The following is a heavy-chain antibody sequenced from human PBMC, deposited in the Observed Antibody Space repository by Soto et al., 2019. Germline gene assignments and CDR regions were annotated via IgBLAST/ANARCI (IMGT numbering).Heavy chain of an antibody. Sequence: QITLKESGPTLVKPTQPLTLTCTFSGFSLSTSGVGVGWVRQPPGKALEWLALIYWDDDKRYNPSLRSRLAIFQDTPYNLVVLIMTNMDPEDTATYYCAHRVVWRPSDWSLGWFDPWGQGTLVTVSS. CDR3: AHRVVWRPSDWSLGWFDP. CDR2: IYWDDDK. CDR1: GFSLSTSGVG. J-gene: IGHJ5*02. D-gene: IGHD3-9*01. V-gene: IGHV2-5*02.